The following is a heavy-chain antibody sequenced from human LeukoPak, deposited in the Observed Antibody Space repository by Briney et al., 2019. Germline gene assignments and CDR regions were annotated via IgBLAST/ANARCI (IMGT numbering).Heavy chain of an antibody. CDR3: ASRPPYYYDSSGYYYVY. D-gene: IGHD3-22*01. CDR1: GFTFSSYA. CDR2: ISGSGGST. V-gene: IGHV3-23*01. J-gene: IGHJ4*02. Sequence: GGSLRLSCAAYGFTFSSYAMSWVRQAPGKGLEWVSAISGSGGSTYYADSVKGRFTISRDNSKNTLYLQMNSLRAEDTAVYYCASRPPYYYDSSGYYYVYWGQGTLVTVSS.